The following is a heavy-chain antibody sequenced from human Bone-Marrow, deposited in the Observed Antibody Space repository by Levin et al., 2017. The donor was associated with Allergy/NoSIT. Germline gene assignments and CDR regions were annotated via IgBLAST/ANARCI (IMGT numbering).Heavy chain of an antibody. CDR1: GDSISSYY. J-gene: IGHJ5*02. D-gene: IGHD5-18*01. V-gene: IGHV4-59*01. Sequence: SETLSLTCSVSGDSISSYYWSWIRQPPGKGLEWIGYIYYTGSTNYNPSLKSRVAMSVDTSKNQFSLKVTSATPADTAVYYCARSPRRGYSFAYGSWGQGTLVTVSS. CDR2: IYYTGST. CDR3: ARSPRRGYSFAYGS.